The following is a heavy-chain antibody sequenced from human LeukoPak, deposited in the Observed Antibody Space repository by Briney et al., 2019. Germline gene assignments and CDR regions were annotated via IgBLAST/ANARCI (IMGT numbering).Heavy chain of an antibody. D-gene: IGHD3-22*01. CDR3: AKASHPHFGDSSGWTDAFDI. J-gene: IGHJ3*02. Sequence: PGGSLRLSCAASGFTFSNAWMSWVRQAPGKGLEWVSAISGSGGSTYYADSVKGRFTISRDNSKNTLYLQMNSLRAEDTAVYYCAKASHPHFGDSSGWTDAFDIWGQGTMVTVSS. CDR2: ISGSGGST. V-gene: IGHV3-23*01. CDR1: GFTFSNAW.